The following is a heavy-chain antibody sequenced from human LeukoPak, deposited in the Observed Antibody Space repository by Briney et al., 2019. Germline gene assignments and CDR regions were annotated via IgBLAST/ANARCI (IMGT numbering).Heavy chain of an antibody. Sequence: GGSLRLSCAASRFTFSSYAMSWVRQAPGKGLEWVSGINKSGGGTYYADSVKGRFTMSRDNSKNTLFLQMNSLRAEDTAVYYCAKVTWSSSGSDYWGQGTLVTVSS. J-gene: IGHJ4*02. CDR2: INKSGGGT. CDR3: AKVTWSSSGSDY. CDR1: RFTFSSYA. V-gene: IGHV3-23*01. D-gene: IGHD6-19*01.